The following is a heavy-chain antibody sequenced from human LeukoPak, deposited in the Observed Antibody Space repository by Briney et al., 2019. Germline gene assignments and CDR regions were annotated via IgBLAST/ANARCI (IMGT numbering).Heavy chain of an antibody. J-gene: IGHJ3*02. V-gene: IGHV1-24*01. D-gene: IGHD3-22*01. CDR3: ATDGPGNYYDSSGHNPMAI. CDR2: FDPEDGET. CDR1: GYTLTELS. Sequence: ASVTVSCKVSGYTLTELSMHWVRQAPGKGLEWMGGFDPEDGETIYAQKFQGRVTMTEDRSTDTAYMELSSLRSEDTAVYYCATDGPGNYYDSSGHNPMAIWGQGTMVTVSS.